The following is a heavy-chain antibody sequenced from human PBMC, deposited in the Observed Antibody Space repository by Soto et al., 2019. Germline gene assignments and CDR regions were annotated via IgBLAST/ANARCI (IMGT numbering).Heavy chain of an antibody. CDR3: ARDCRGGEHHFYNNMDV. D-gene: IGHD3-10*01. V-gene: IGHV3-9*01. Sequence: EVQLVESGGGLVQPGRSLRLSCAASGFTFDDHAMHWVRQVPGKGLEWVSAISWNSANIGYADSVKGRFTISRDNAKSSLYLQMNSLRPDDTALYYCARDCRGGEHHFYNNMDVWGQGTTVTVSS. CDR1: GFTFDDHA. J-gene: IGHJ6*02. CDR2: ISWNSANI.